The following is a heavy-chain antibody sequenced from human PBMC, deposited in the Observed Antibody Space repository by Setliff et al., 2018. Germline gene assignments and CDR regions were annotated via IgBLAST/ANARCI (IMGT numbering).Heavy chain of an antibody. CDR3: ARDVWGAGTGWFDP. CDR2: IYTGGST. J-gene: IGHJ5*02. D-gene: IGHD1-1*01. CDR1: GVSVSRHY. V-gene: IGHV4-4*08. Sequence: TLSLTCIVSGVSVSRHYWSWIRQPPGKTLEWIRYIYTGGSTTYNPSLKSRVTLSLDTSKNHLSLNLTSVTAADTAVYYCARDVWGAGTGWFDPWGLGILVTVSS.